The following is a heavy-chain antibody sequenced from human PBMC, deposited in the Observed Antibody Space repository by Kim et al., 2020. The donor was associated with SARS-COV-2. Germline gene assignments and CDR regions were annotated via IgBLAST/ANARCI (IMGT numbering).Heavy chain of an antibody. J-gene: IGHJ4*02. CDR3: ARDGGGWYRAIDY. V-gene: IGHV3-33*01. CDR2: IWYDGSNK. D-gene: IGHD6-19*01. CDR1: GFTFSSYG. Sequence: GGSLRLSCAASGFTFSSYGMHWVRQAPGKGLEWVAVIWYDGSNKYYADSVKGRFTISRDNSKNTLYLQMNSLRAEDTAVYYCARDGGGWYRAIDYWGQGTPVTVSS.